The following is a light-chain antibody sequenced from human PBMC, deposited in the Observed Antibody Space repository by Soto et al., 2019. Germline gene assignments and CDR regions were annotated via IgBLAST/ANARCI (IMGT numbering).Light chain of an antibody. Sequence: EIVMTQSPPPLSVSPGERATPSCRASQSVRSNLAWYQQTPGQAPRVLIYGASTRATGIPARFSGSGSGTDFPLTISRLDPEYFAVYYCQQYGSSGTFGQGTKVDIK. CDR3: QQYGSSGT. J-gene: IGKJ1*01. V-gene: IGKV3-15*01. CDR2: GAS. CDR1: QSVRSN.